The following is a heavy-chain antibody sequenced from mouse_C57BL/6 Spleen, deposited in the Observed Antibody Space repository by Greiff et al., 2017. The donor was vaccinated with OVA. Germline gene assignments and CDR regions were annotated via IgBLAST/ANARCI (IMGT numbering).Heavy chain of an antibody. CDR2: INPYNGDT. D-gene: IGHD1-1*01. CDR3: AREATVIDY. CDR1: GYSFTGYF. V-gene: IGHV1-20*01. J-gene: IGHJ2*01. Sequence: EVKLVESGPELVKPGDSVKISCKASGYSFTGYFMNWVMQSHGKSLEWIGRINPYNGDTFYNQKFKGKATLTVDKSSSTAHMELRSLTSEDSAVYYCAREATVIDYWGQGTTLTVSS.